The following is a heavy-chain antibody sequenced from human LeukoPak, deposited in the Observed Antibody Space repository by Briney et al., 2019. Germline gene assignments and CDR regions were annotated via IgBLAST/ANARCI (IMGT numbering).Heavy chain of an antibody. CDR1: GFTFSSYG. Sequence: GGSLRLSCAASGFTFSSYGMHWVRQAPGKGLEWVSSISSSSSYIYYADSVKGRFTISRDNAKNSLYLQMNSLRAEDTAVYYCARESSGYYRTNSGDYWGQGTLVTVSS. CDR2: ISSSSSYI. V-gene: IGHV3-21*01. J-gene: IGHJ4*02. CDR3: ARESSGYYRTNSGDY. D-gene: IGHD3-22*01.